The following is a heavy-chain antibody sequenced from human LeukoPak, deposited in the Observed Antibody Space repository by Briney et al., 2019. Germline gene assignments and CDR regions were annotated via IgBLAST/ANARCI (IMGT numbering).Heavy chain of an antibody. Sequence: PSETLSLTCTVSGGSISSYYWSWIRQPPGKGLEWIGYIYYSGSTNYDPSLKSRVTISVDTSKNQFSLKLSSVTAADTAVYYCARARRDGYNERGFDYWSQGTLVTVSS. CDR2: IYYSGST. J-gene: IGHJ4*02. CDR1: GGSISSYY. CDR3: ARARRDGYNERGFDY. D-gene: IGHD5-24*01. V-gene: IGHV4-59*01.